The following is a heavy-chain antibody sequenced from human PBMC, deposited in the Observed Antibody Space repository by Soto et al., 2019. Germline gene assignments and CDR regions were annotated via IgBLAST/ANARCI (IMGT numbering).Heavy chain of an antibody. CDR3: ARDHWGDYGWFDP. CDR1: GFTFSSYA. CDR2: ISSNGGST. Sequence: GGSLRLSCAASGFTFSSYAMHWVRQAPGKGLEYVSAISSNGGSTYYANSVKGRFTISRDNSKNTLYLQMGSLRAEDMAVYYCARDHWGDYGWFDPWGQGTLVTVSS. J-gene: IGHJ5*02. V-gene: IGHV3-64*01. D-gene: IGHD4-17*01.